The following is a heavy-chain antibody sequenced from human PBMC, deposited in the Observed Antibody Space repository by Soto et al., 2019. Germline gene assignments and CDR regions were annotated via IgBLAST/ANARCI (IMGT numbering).Heavy chain of an antibody. CDR1: GGSLNGYY. D-gene: IGHD2-2*01. CDR3: ARGGGYCSSVSCFAANDY. Sequence: QVQLQQWGGGLLKPADTLALTCTVSGGSLNGYYWTWIRQSPGKGLEWIGEINHGGDTTYNPSHKSRVTISIDTSKNHFSLNLSSVTAADTAVYYCARGGGYCSSVSCFAANDYWGQGTLVILSS. CDR2: INHGGDT. V-gene: IGHV4-34*01. J-gene: IGHJ4*02.